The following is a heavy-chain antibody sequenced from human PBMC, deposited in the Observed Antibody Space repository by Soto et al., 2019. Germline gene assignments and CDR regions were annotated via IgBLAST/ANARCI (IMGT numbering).Heavy chain of an antibody. V-gene: IGHV3-23*01. CDR3: AKVVGNWNEQKIYYYYGMDV. Sequence: EVQLLESGGGLVQPGGSLRLSCAASGFTFSSYAMRWVRQAPGKGLEWVSAISGSGGSTYYADSVKGRFTISRDNSKNTLYLQMNSLRAEDTAVYYCAKVVGNWNEQKIYYYYGMDVWGQGTTVTVSS. J-gene: IGHJ6*02. D-gene: IGHD1-20*01. CDR2: ISGSGGST. CDR1: GFTFSSYA.